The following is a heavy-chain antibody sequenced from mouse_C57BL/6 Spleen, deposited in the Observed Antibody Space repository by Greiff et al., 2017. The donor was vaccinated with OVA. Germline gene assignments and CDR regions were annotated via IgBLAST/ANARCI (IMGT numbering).Heavy chain of an antibody. CDR1: GYTFTSYW. CDR2: IDPSDSYT. D-gene: IGHD1-1*02. CDR3: ARSSLYYFDY. Sequence: VQLQQPGAELVKPGASVKLSCKASGYTFTSYWMQWVKQRPGQGLEWIGEIDPSDSYTNYNQKFKGKATLTVDTSSSTAYMQLSSLTSEDSAVYYCARSSLYYFDYWGQGTTLTVSS. J-gene: IGHJ2*01. V-gene: IGHV1-50*01.